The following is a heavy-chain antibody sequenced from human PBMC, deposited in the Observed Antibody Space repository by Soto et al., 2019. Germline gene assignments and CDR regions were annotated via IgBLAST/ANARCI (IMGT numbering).Heavy chain of an antibody. Sequence: QVKLVQSGAAVKKPESSVKVSCKAPGGTFSTYAISWVRQAPGQGLEWMGGIIPMFGTANYAQRFQDRVTITADESTNTVYMELSILRSEDTAVYVWASEIPLCLRRIRGGYSGWAQSTVVPVSP. CDR2: IIPMFGTA. CDR1: GGTFSTYA. D-gene: IGHD5-12*01. V-gene: IGHV1-69*12. J-gene: IGHJ4*02. CDR3: ASEIPLCLRRIRGGYSG.